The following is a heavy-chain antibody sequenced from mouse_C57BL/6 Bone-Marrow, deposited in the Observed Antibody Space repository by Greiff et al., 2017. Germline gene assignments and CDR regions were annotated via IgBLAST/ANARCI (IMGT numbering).Heavy chain of an antibody. Sequence: QVQLKESGAELVRPGASVTLSCKASGYTFTDYYINWVKQRPGQGLEWIARIYPGSGTTYYNEKFKGKATLTAEKSSSTAYMQLSSLTSEDSAVYCCARGGNYVGGCDYWGQGTTLTVSS. V-gene: IGHV1-76*01. D-gene: IGHD2-1*01. CDR3: ARGGNYVGGCDY. CDR1: GYTFTDYY. CDR2: IYPGSGTT. J-gene: IGHJ2*01.